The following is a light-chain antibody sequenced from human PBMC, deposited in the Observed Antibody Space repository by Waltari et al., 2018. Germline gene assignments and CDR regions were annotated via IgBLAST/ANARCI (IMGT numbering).Light chain of an antibody. Sequence: EIVLTQSPATLSLSPGERATLSCRASQSVRSYLAWYQQNPGQAPRLLLYDASNRATGVPARFSGSGSGTDFTLIISSLEPEDFAVYYCQQRSNWLTFGGGTKVEI. J-gene: IGKJ4*01. CDR3: QQRSNWLT. CDR1: QSVRSY. CDR2: DAS. V-gene: IGKV3-11*01.